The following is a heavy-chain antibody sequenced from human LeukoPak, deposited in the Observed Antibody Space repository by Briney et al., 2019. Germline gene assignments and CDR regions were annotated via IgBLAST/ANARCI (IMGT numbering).Heavy chain of an antibody. V-gene: IGHV4-39*07. CDR1: GGSISSSSYY. D-gene: IGHD2-21*02. Sequence: SETLSLTCTVSGGSISSSSYYWGWVRQPPGKGLEWSGSIYYSGSTYYNPSLKSRVTISVGTSKIQFSLKLSSVTAAVTAVYYCARVIGQVWVVTELSRTPPLYFDYWGQGTLVTVSS. CDR3: ARVIGQVWVVTELSRTPPLYFDY. CDR2: IYYSGST. J-gene: IGHJ4*02.